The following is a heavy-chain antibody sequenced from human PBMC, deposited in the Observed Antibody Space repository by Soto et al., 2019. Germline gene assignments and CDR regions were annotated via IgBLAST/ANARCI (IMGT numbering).Heavy chain of an antibody. Sequence: GGSLRLSCAASGFTFSSYGMHWVRQAPGKGLEWVAVISYDGSNKYYADSVKGRFTISRDNSKNTLYLQMNSLRAEDTAVYYCAKEGPADSSSWTQLDYWGQGTLVTAPQ. CDR3: AKEGPADSSSWTQLDY. V-gene: IGHV3-30*18. D-gene: IGHD6-13*01. J-gene: IGHJ4*02. CDR2: ISYDGSNK. CDR1: GFTFSSYG.